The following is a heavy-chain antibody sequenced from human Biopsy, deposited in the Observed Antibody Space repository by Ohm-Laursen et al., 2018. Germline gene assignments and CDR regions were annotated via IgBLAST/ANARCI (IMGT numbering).Heavy chain of an antibody. V-gene: IGHV3-23*01. CDR3: AKDRRTMRVWYFDL. CDR2: ISSTGNST. D-gene: IGHD4/OR15-4a*01. Sequence: SLRLSCAASGFTFATYGMSWVRQAPGKGLEWVSGISSTGNSTYYADSVKGRFTISRDNSKNTLYLQLSSLRVEDTALYYCAKDRRTMRVWYFDLWGQGTTVIVSS. CDR1: GFTFATYG. J-gene: IGHJ6*02.